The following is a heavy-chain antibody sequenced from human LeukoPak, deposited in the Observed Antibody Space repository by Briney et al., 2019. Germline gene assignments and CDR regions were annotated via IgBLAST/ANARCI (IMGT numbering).Heavy chain of an antibody. J-gene: IGHJ5*02. Sequence: GASVKVSCKASGYTFTSYGISWVRQAPGQGLELMGWISAYNGDTNYAHKLHDRGSITTDRSTSTAYMELSSLRPDDTAVYYCARGPPAKGWFDPWGQGTLVTVSS. CDR2: ISAYNGDT. CDR1: GYTFTSYG. V-gene: IGHV1-18*01. CDR3: ARGPPAKGWFDP.